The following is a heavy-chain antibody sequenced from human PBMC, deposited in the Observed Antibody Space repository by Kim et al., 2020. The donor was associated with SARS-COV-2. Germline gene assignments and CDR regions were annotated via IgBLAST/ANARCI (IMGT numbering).Heavy chain of an antibody. Sequence: SETLSLTCAVSGGSISSSNWWSWVRQPPGKGLEWIGEIYHSGSTNYNPSLKSRVTISVDKSKNQFSLKLSSVTAADTAVYYCARGDGSGSYVLLKPYSGSYYYYGMDVWGQGTTVTVSS. CDR3: ARGDGSGSYVLLKPYSGSYYYYGMDV. V-gene: IGHV4-4*02. CDR1: GGSISSSNW. J-gene: IGHJ6*02. CDR2: IYHSGST. D-gene: IGHD3-10*01.